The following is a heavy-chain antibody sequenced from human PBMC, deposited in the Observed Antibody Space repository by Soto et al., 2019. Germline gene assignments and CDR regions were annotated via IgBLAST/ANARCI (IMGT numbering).Heavy chain of an antibody. CDR2: IYPGDSDT. J-gene: IGHJ6*02. CDR3: ARDPGYYDFWSGYSNYYGMDV. D-gene: IGHD3-3*01. Sequence: PGESLKISCKGSGYSFTSYWIAWVRQMPGKGLEWMGIIYPGDSDTIYYADSVKGRFTISRDNAKNSLYLQMNSLRDEDTAVYYCARDPGYYDFWSGYSNYYGMDVWGQGTTVTVSS. V-gene: IGHV5-51*01. CDR1: GYSFTSYW.